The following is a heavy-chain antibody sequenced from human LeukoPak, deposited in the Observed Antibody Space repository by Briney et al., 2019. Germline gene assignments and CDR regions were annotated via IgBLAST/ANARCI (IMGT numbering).Heavy chain of an antibody. J-gene: IGHJ4*02. CDR3: ARVVGGGVIDY. CDR1: RYTFPHYG. V-gene: IGHV1-18*01. Sequence: GASVKVSCKASRYTFPHYGISWLRPAPGQGLEWMGWISAYNGNTNYAQKLQGRVTMTTDTSTSTAYMELRSLRSDDTAVYYCARVVGGGVIDYWGQGTLVTVSS. CDR2: ISAYNGNT. D-gene: IGHD3-16*01.